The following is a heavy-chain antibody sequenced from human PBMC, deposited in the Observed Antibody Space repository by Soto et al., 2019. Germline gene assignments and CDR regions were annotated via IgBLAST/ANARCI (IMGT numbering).Heavy chain of an antibody. J-gene: IGHJ4*02. CDR1: GFTFSSYV. V-gene: IGHV3-23*01. CDR3: AKERRDGYNYGFDY. D-gene: IGHD5-12*01. CDR2: ISGSGGST. Sequence: GSLRLSCAASGFTFSSYVMSWVRQAPGKGLEWVSGISGSGGSTYYSDSVKGRFTISRDNSKNTLYLQMNSLRAEDTAIYYCAKERRDGYNYGFDYWGQGTLVTVSS.